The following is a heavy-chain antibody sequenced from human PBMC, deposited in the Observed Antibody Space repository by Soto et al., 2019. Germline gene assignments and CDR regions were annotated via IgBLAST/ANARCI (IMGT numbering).Heavy chain of an antibody. CDR2: IIPILSIA. CDR1: GGTFSSCT. Sequence: SVTVSCTASGGTFSSCTISWVRQAPEQGLEWMGRIIPILSIANYAQKFQGRVTITADKSTSTAYMELSSLRSEDTAVYYCARVERLYSSSWPHDAFDIWGQGTMVTV. V-gene: IGHV1-69*02. D-gene: IGHD6-13*01. CDR3: ARVERLYSSSWPHDAFDI. J-gene: IGHJ3*02.